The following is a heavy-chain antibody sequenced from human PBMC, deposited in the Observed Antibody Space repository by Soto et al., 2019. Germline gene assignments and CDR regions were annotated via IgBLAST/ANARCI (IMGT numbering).Heavy chain of an antibody. V-gene: IGHV3-48*01. D-gene: IGHD3-22*01. CDR3: ARQDYYDSSGYRRDAFDI. CDR2: ISSSSSTI. CDR1: GFTFSSYS. Sequence: GGSLRLSCAASGFTFSSYSMNWVRQAPGKGLEWVSYISSSSSTIYYADSVKGRFTISRDNAKNSLYLQMNSLRAEDTAVYYCARQDYYDSSGYRRDAFDIWGQGTMVTVS. J-gene: IGHJ3*02.